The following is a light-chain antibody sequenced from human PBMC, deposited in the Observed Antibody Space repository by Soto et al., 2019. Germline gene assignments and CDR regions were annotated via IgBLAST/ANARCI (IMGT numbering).Light chain of an antibody. V-gene: IGLV2-23*02. Sequence: QSVLTQPASVSGSPGQSITIPCTGTSGDVGSYNLVSWYQQHPGKAPKLLIYEVTERPSGVPNRFSGSKSGSTASLTISGLQPDDEADYYCCSDAGNSEVFGTGTKVTVL. J-gene: IGLJ1*01. CDR1: SGDVGSYNL. CDR3: CSDAGNSEV. CDR2: EVT.